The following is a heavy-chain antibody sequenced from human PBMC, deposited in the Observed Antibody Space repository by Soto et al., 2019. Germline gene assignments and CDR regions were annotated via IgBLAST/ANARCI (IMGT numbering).Heavy chain of an antibody. CDR1: GGSISSGGYS. J-gene: IGHJ5*02. Sequence: QLQLQESGSGLVKPSQTLSLTCAVSGGSISSGGYSWSWIRQPPGKGLEWIGYIYHSGSTYYNPSLKSRGTISVDRSRNQFSLRLSSVTAAERAVYYWARVPGPWGQGTLVTVSS. CDR2: IYHSGST. V-gene: IGHV4-30-2*01. CDR3: ARVPGP.